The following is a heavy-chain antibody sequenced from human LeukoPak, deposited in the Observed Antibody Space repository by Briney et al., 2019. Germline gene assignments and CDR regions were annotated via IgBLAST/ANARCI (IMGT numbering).Heavy chain of an antibody. CDR1: GGSISSYY. CDR2: IYYSGST. Sequence: SETLSLTCTVSGGSISSYYRSWIRQPPGKGLEWIGYIYYSGSTNYNPSLKSRVTISVDTSKNQFSLKLSSVTAADTAVYYCARSGYSYGYLYYYGMDVWGQGTTVTVSS. CDR3: ARSGYSYGYLYYYGMDV. V-gene: IGHV4-59*08. D-gene: IGHD5-18*01. J-gene: IGHJ6*02.